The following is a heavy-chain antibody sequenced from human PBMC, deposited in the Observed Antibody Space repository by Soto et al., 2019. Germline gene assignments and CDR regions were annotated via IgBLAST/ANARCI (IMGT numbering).Heavy chain of an antibody. V-gene: IGHV4-59*01. Sequence: SETLSLTCTVSGGSISSYYWSWIRQPPGKGLEWIGYIYYSGSTNYNPSLKSRVTISVDTSKNQFSLKLSSVTAADTAVYYCARAPSYVAAAGASNWFDPWGQGTLVTVSS. J-gene: IGHJ5*02. CDR1: GGSISSYY. CDR2: IYYSGST. CDR3: ARAPSYVAAAGASNWFDP. D-gene: IGHD6-13*01.